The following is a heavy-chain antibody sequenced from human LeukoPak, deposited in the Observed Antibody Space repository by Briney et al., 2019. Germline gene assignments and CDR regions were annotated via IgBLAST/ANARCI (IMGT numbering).Heavy chain of an antibody. V-gene: IGHV3-74*01. J-gene: IGHJ6*02. CDR1: GFTFSNYW. CDR3: ARDTAMVKDYYGMDV. Sequence: GGSLRLSCAASGFTFSNYWMHWVRQAPGEGLVWVSRINTDGSSTNYADSVKGRFTISRDNAKNTLYLQMNSLRAEDTAVYYCARDTAMVKDYYGMDVWGQGTTVTVSS. CDR2: INTDGSST. D-gene: IGHD5-18*01.